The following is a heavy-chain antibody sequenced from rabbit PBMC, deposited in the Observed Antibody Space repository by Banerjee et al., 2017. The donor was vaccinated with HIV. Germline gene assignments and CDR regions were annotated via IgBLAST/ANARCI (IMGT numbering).Heavy chain of an antibody. J-gene: IGHJ4*01. CDR2: IYNGDGST. V-gene: IGHV1S47*01. D-gene: IGHD4-1*01. CDR3: ARDLAGVIGWNFDL. Sequence: QEQLVESGGGLVQPEGSLTLTCKASGFDFSSNAMCWVRQAPGKRPEWIACIYNGDGSTYYASWVNGRFSISKTSSTTVTLQMTSLTAADTATYFCARDLAGVIGWNFDLWGQGTLVTVS. CDR1: GFDFSSNA.